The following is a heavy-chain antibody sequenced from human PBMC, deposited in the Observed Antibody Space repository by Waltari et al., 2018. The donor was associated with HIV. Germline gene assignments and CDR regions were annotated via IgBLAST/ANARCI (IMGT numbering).Heavy chain of an antibody. Sequence: QVQLQQWGAGLLKPSETLSLTCAVYGGSFSGYYWSWIRQPPGKGLEWIGEINHSGSTNYNPSLKSRVTISVDTSKNQCSLKLSSVTAADTAVYYCARGPRAVIRATGYYFDYWGQGTLVTVSS. V-gene: IGHV4-34*01. CDR2: INHSGST. CDR1: GGSFSGYY. D-gene: IGHD2-21*01. J-gene: IGHJ4*02. CDR3: ARGPRAVIRATGYYFDY.